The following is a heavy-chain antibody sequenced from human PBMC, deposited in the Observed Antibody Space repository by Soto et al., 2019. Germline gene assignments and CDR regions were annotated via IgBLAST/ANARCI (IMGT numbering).Heavy chain of an antibody. CDR2: TRNKANSYTT. CDR1: GFTFSDHY. D-gene: IGHD3-3*01. CDR3: ARTSDVLRFLERPTKPYYYYMDV. Sequence: GGSLRLSCAASGFTFSDHYMDWVRQAPGKGLEWVGRTRNKANSYTTEYAASVKGRFTISRDDSKNSLYLQMNSLKTEDTAVYYCARTSDVLRFLERPTKPYYYYMDVWGKGTTVTVSS. V-gene: IGHV3-72*01. J-gene: IGHJ6*03.